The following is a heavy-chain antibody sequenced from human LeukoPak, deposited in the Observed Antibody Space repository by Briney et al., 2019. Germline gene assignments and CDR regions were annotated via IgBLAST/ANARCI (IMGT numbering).Heavy chain of an antibody. CDR2: ISSSSSYI. CDR3: ARIDYDILTGYYYHH. CDR1: GFTFSSYS. Sequence: PGGSLRLSCAASGFTFSSYSMNWVRQAPGKGLEWVSSISSSSSYIYYADSVKGRFTISRDNAKNSLYLQMNSLRAGDTAVYYCARIDYDILTGYYYHHWGQGTLVTVSS. D-gene: IGHD3-9*01. J-gene: IGHJ5*02. V-gene: IGHV3-21*01.